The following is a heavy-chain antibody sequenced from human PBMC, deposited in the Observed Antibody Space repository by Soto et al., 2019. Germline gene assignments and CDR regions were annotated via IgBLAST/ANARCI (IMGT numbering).Heavy chain of an antibody. J-gene: IGHJ5*02. Sequence: QITLKESGPTLVKPTQTLTLTCTFSGFSLSTSGVGVGWIRQPPGKALEWLALIYWDDDKRYSPSLKSRLTITKDTAKNQVVLTMTNIDPVDTATYYCAHSSGSSWYQGWFDPWGQGTLVTVSS. CDR1: GFSLSTSGVG. D-gene: IGHD6-13*01. CDR3: AHSSGSSWYQGWFDP. V-gene: IGHV2-5*02. CDR2: IYWDDDK.